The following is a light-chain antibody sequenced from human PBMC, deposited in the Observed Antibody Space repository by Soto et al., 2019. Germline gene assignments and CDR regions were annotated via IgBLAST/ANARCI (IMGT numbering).Light chain of an antibody. V-gene: IGKV3-20*01. Sequence: EIWVMPSPQLPAFAPGVMAPVFFRAREDITYNDLAWYQQKPGQAPRPLLYRASTRPTGIPDRFSGSGSGTDFTLTIDRLEPEDFAVYFCHHYGSSPPYTFCQGTKLDIK. J-gene: IGKJ2*01. CDR2: RAS. CDR1: EDITYND. CDR3: HHYGSSPPYT.